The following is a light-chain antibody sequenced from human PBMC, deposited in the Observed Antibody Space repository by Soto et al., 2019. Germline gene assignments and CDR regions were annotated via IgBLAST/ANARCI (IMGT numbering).Light chain of an antibody. CDR2: LNSDGSH. J-gene: IGLJ2*01. V-gene: IGLV4-69*01. Sequence: QSVLTQSPSASASLGASVKLTCTLSSGHSNYAIAWHQQQPEKGPRYSMKLNSDGSHSKGDGIPDRFSGSSSGAERYLTISSLQSEDEADYYCQTWGTGLYVVFGGGTKLTVL. CDR3: QTWGTGLYVV. CDR1: SGHSNYA.